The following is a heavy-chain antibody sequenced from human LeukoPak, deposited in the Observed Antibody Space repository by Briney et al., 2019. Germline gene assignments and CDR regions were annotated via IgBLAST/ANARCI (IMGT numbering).Heavy chain of an antibody. Sequence: ASVKVSCKASGYTFTNYDINWVRQATGQGLEWMGWMNPNSGNTGYAQKFQGRVTMTRNTSISTAYMELSSLRSEDTAVYYCARGPPDCSSTSCYAFDAFDIWGQGTMVTVSS. J-gene: IGHJ3*02. CDR2: MNPNSGNT. CDR3: ARGPPDCSSTSCYAFDAFDI. D-gene: IGHD2-2*01. CDR1: GYTFTNYD. V-gene: IGHV1-8*01.